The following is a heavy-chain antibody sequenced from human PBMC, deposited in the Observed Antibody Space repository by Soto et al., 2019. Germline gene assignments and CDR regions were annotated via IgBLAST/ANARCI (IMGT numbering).Heavy chain of an antibody. D-gene: IGHD6-13*01. CDR1: GFTFSSYA. Sequence: EVQLLESGENLVQPGGALRLSCAASGFTFSSYAMNWVRQPPGKGLEWVSTISGSGGGAYYADAVKGRFTISRDNSKNTLYLHMNSQRAEDTAIYCCAKEGASSWYFFDYWGQGTLVTVSS. V-gene: IGHV3-23*01. CDR3: AKEGASSWYFFDY. CDR2: ISGSGGGA. J-gene: IGHJ4*02.